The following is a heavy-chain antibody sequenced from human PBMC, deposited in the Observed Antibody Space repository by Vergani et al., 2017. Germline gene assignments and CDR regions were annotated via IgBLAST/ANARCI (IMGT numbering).Heavy chain of an antibody. CDR1: GGSISSYY. D-gene: IGHD2-2*01. CDR3: AGIVVVPAATYYYYYGMDV. CDR2: IYYSGST. Sequence: QVQLQESGPGLVKPSETLSLTCTVSGGSISSYYWSWIRQPPGKGLEWIGYIYYSGSTNYNPSLKSRVTISVDTSKNQFSLKLSSVTAADTAVYYCAGIVVVPAATYYYYYGMDVWGQGTKVTVSS. V-gene: IGHV4-59*01. J-gene: IGHJ6*02.